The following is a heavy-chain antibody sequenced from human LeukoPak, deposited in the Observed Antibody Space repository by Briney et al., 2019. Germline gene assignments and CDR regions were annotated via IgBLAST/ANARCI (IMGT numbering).Heavy chain of an antibody. V-gene: IGHV4-34*01. CDR3: ARARDYYGSGIYGMDV. CDR2: INHSGST. J-gene: IGHJ6*04. Sequence: SETQSLTCAVYGGSFSGYYWSWIRQPPGKGLEWIGEINHSGSTNYNPSLKSRVTISVDTSKNQFSLKLSSVTAADTAVYYCARARDYYGSGIYGMDVWGKGTTVTVSS. CDR1: GGSFSGYY. D-gene: IGHD3-10*01.